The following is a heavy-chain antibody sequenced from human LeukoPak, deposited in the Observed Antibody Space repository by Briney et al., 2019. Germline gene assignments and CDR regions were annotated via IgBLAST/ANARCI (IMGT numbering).Heavy chain of an antibody. Sequence: GGSLRLSCAASGFPFSSYGMHWVRQAPGKGLEWVARLVYDARSDYANSVMGRFSISRDDSKNTLFLDMSNLRVEDTALYYCARDLSAAFDFWGQGVLVTVSS. D-gene: IGHD6-19*01. CDR1: GFPFSSYG. CDR2: LVYDARS. V-gene: IGHV3-33*01. CDR3: ARDLSAAFDF. J-gene: IGHJ4*02.